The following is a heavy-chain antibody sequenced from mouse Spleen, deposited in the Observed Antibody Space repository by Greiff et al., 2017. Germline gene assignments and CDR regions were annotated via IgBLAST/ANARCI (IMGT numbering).Heavy chain of an antibody. CDR2: INPSSGYT. CDR1: GYTFTSYW. D-gene: IGHD1-2*01. CDR3: ARSAYGDWFAY. Sequence: VQVVESGAELAKPGASVKLSCKASGYTFTSYWMHWVKQRPGQGLEWIGYINPSSGYTKYNQKFKDKATLTADKSSSTAYMQLSSLTYEDSAVYYCARSAYGDWFAYWGQGTLVTVSA. J-gene: IGHJ3*01. V-gene: IGHV1-7*01.